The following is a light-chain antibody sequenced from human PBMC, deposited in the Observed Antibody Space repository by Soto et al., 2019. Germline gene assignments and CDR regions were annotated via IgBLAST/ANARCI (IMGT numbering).Light chain of an antibody. CDR2: LNSDGSH. J-gene: IGLJ2*01. CDR1: SGHSSYA. Sequence: QLVLTQSPSASASLGASVKLTCTLSSGHSSYAIAWHQQQPEKGPRYLMKLNSDGSHSKGDGIPDRFSGSSSGAERYLTISSLQSEDEADSYCQTWGTGIQVVFGGGTQLTVL. V-gene: IGLV4-69*01. CDR3: QTWGTGIQVV.